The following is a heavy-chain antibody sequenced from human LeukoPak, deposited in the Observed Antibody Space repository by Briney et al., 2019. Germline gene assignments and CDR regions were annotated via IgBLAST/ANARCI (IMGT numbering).Heavy chain of an antibody. Sequence: HPGGSLRRSCAVSGFTFSGFWMSWSRQAPGKGLEWVASINSDGSEGYYADVVKGRFTISRDNAKNSLYLQINSLRAEDTAVYYCARSSYSSSSSVWGQGTMVTVSS. CDR3: ARSSYSSSSSV. J-gene: IGHJ3*01. CDR2: INSDGSEG. V-gene: IGHV3-7*03. D-gene: IGHD6-6*01. CDR1: GFTFSGFW.